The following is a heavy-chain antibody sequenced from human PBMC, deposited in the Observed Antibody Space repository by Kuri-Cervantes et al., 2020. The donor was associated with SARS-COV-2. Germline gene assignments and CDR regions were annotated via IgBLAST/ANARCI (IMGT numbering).Heavy chain of an antibody. Sequence: GGSLRLSCSASGFTFSSYAMHWVRQAPGKGLEYVSAISSNGGSTYYADSVKGRFTISRDNSKNTLYLQMSSLRAEDTAVYYCARELGGSGSYYSTYYYYGMDVWGQGTTVTVSS. CDR1: GFTFSSYA. V-gene: IGHV3-64D*06. CDR2: ISSNGGST. J-gene: IGHJ6*02. D-gene: IGHD3-10*01. CDR3: ARELGGSGSYYSTYYYYGMDV.